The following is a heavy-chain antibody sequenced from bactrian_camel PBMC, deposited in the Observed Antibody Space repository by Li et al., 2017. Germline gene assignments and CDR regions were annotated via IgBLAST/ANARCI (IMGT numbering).Heavy chain of an antibody. D-gene: IGHD7*01. CDR1: GYTRWRFN. Sequence: HVQLVESGGDSVQAGGSLRLSCVASGYTRWRFNMAWFRQVPGNEREAVAGMETDGTTNYADSVKGRFTISQDKGKNTVYLLMNSLKPDDSGTYYCAYESGTTPDLCRRRGPGGYFGQGTQVTVS. V-gene: IGHV3S9*01. J-gene: IGHJ4*01. CDR2: METDGTT.